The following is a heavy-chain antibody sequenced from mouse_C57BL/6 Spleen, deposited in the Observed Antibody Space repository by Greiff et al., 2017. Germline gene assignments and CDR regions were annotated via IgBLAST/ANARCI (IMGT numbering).Heavy chain of an antibody. Sequence: VQLQQPGAELVKPGASVKLSCKASGCTFTSYWMHWVKQRPGQGLEWIGMIHPNSGSTNYNEKFKSKATLTVDKSSSTAYMQLSSLTSEDSAVYYCARSYDGYYPFAYWGQGTLVTVA. D-gene: IGHD2-3*01. J-gene: IGHJ3*01. CDR2: IHPNSGST. CDR1: GCTFTSYW. V-gene: IGHV1-64*01. CDR3: ARSYDGYYPFAY.